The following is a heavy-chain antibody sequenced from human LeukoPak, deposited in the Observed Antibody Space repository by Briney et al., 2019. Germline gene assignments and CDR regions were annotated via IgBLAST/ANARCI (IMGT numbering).Heavy chain of an antibody. CDR3: AREFLRKVHYYYYGMDV. V-gene: IGHV3-33*01. J-gene: IGHJ6*02. Sequence: GRSLRLSCAASGFTFSSYGMHWVRQAPGKGLEWVAVIWYDGSNKYYADSVKGRFTISRDNSKNTLYLQMNSLRAEDTAVYYCAREFLRKVHYYYYGMDVWGQGTTVTVSS. CDR2: IWYDGSNK. CDR1: GFTFSSYG. D-gene: IGHD5-12*01.